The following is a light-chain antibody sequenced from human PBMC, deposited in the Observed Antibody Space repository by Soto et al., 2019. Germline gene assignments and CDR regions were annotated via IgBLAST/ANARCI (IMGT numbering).Light chain of an antibody. CDR2: EVR. Sequence: QAVLNQPASVSGCPGLSIAIACTGTNRGVVCCNVVSWYQQRPGEARKLIISEVRNRPSGISYRFTGYNSGNTDSLNISGLQAEGEADYSRRSYTTTSTLVFGGGTQVTVL. CDR3: RSYTTTSTLV. J-gene: IGLJ3*02. CDR1: NRGVVCCNV. V-gene: IGLV2-14*01.